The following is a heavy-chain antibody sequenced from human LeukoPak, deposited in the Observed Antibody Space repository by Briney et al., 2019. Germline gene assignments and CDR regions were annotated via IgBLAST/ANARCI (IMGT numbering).Heavy chain of an antibody. D-gene: IGHD3-22*01. CDR2: ISDRGAYT. V-gene: IGHV3-23*01. J-gene: IGHJ4*02. Sequence: PGGSLRLSCAASGFTFSSHAMTWVRQAPGKGLEWVSAISDRGAYTHYADSVKGRFIISRDNSKNTLYLQMNSLRAEDTAVYYCAKEFYYDSSGFPSLYFDFWGQGTLVTVSS. CDR3: AKEFYYDSSGFPSLYFDF. CDR1: GFTFSSHA.